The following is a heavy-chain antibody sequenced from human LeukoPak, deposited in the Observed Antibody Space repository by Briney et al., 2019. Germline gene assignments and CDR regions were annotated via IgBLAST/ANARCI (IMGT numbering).Heavy chain of an antibody. CDR1: GFTFNSYS. V-gene: IGHV3-21*01. J-gene: IGHJ4*02. Sequence: GGSLRLSCAASGFTFNSYSMNWVRQAPGKGLEWVSSISSSSSYIYYADSVKGRFTISRDNAKNSLYLQMNSLRAEDTAVYHCARPYGSGWSGLEHWGRGTLVTVSS. CDR2: ISSSSSYI. CDR3: ARPYGSGWSGLEH. D-gene: IGHD6-19*01.